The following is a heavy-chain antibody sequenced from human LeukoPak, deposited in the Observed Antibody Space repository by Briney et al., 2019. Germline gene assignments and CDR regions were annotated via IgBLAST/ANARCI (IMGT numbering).Heavy chain of an antibody. CDR2: VRYDGNNK. CDR3: ATSYPLVREGH. Sequence: GGSLRLSCAASGFTFTAYSMHWVRQAPGKGLEWLSYVRYDGNNKYYTESAKGRFTISRDNSKNTLFLQMNSLRAEDTAVYYCATSYPLVREGHWGQGTLVTVSS. V-gene: IGHV3-30*02. D-gene: IGHD3-10*01. CDR1: GFTFTAYS. J-gene: IGHJ4*02.